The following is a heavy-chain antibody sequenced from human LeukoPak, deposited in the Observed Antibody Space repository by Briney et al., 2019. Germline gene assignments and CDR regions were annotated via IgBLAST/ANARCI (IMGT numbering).Heavy chain of an antibody. CDR2: INYRGST. J-gene: IGHJ3*02. Sequence: PSETLSLTCTVSGGSISSGSCFWIWIRQPPGMGLEWIGSINYRGSTYYKPSLKSRVTIPVDTSKNQFSLKLSSVTAADTALYYCARQIAVAGEWAFDIWGQGTMVTVSS. V-gene: IGHV4-39*01. CDR3: ARQIAVAGEWAFDI. CDR1: GGSISSGSCF. D-gene: IGHD6-19*01.